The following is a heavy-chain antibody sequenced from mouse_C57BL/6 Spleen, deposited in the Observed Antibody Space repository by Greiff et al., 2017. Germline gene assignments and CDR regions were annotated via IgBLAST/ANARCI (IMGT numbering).Heavy chain of an antibody. CDR3: ARHDPFFMVPYYFDY. J-gene: IGHJ2*01. CDR1: GYTFTEYT. V-gene: IGHV1-62-2*01. D-gene: IGHD2-2*01. CDR2: FYPGSGSI. Sequence: VQLQQSGAELVKPGASVKLSCKASGYTFTEYTIHWVKQRSGQGLEWIGWFYPGSGSIKYNEKFKDKATLTADKSSSTVYMELSRLKSEAFAFYFCARHDPFFMVPYYFDYWGQGTTLTVSS.